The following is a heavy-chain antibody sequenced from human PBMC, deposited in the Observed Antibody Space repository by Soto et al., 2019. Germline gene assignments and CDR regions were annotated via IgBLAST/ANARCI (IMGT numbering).Heavy chain of an antibody. D-gene: IGHD3-3*01. CDR1: GGSISSYY. CDR3: ARLGTAQGDFWSTYYYYMDV. J-gene: IGHJ6*03. CDR2: IYYSGST. Sequence: SETLSLTCTVSGGSISSYYWSWIRQPPGKGLEWIGYIYYSGSTNYNPSLKSRVTISVDTSKNQFSLKLSSVTAADTAVYYCARLGTAQGDFWSTYYYYMDVWGKGTTVTVSS. V-gene: IGHV4-59*08.